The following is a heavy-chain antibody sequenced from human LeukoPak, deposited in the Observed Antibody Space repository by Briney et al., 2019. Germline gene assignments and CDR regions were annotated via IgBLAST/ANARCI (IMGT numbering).Heavy chain of an antibody. J-gene: IGHJ6*04. CDR1: GFSFSRYA. D-gene: IGHD3-10*02. CDR2: IINSGDGT. V-gene: IGHV3-23*01. Sequence: GGSLRLSCAASGFSFSRYAMSWVRQAPGKGLEWVSGIINSGDGTFYADSVKGRLTISRDNSKDTLYLQMNSLRAEDTAVYYCAELGITMIGGVWGKGTTVTISS. CDR3: AELGITMIGGV.